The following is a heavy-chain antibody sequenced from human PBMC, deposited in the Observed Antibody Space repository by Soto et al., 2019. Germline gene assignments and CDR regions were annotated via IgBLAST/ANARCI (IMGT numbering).Heavy chain of an antibody. CDR1: GGSFSGYY. V-gene: IGHV4-34*01. J-gene: IGHJ4*02. D-gene: IGHD2-2*02. Sequence: SQTLSITCAVYGGSFSGYYWSWIRQPPGKGLEWIVEINTRGRTNYNPSLKSRVTISVDTSKNQFSLKLSSVTAADTAVYYCARGWGYCSSTSCYRGFFDYWGQRTLVTVS. CDR3: ARGWGYCSSTSCYRGFFDY. CDR2: INTRGRT.